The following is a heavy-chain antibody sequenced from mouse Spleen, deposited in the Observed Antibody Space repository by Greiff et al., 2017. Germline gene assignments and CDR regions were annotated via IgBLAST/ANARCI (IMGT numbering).Heavy chain of an antibody. CDR2: IDPETGGT. CDR3: TRETNWAFAY. CDR1: GYTFTDYE. V-gene: IGHV1-15*01. D-gene: IGHD4-1*01. J-gene: IGHJ3*01. Sequence: VQLQQSGAELVRPGASVTLSCKASGYTFTDYEMHWVKQTPVHGLEWIGAIDPETGGTAYNQKFKGKAILTADKSSSTAYMELRSLTSEDSAVYYCTRETNWAFAYWGQGTLVTVSA.